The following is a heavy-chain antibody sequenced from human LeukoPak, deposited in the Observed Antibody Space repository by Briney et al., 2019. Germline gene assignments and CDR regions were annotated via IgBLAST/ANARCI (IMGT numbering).Heavy chain of an antibody. J-gene: IGHJ4*02. CDR3: AREGLYSYGPFDY. CDR2: ISYDGSNK. V-gene: IGHV3-30*04. Sequence: GRSLRLSCAASGFTFSSYAMHWVRQAPGKGLEWVAVISYDGSNKYYADSVKGRFTISRDNSKNTLYLQMNSQRAEDTAVYYCAREGLYSYGPFDYWGQGTLVTVSS. CDR1: GFTFSSYA. D-gene: IGHD5-18*01.